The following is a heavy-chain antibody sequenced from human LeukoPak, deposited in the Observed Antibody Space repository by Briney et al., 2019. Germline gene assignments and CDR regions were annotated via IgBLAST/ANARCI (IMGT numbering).Heavy chain of an antibody. CDR1: GFTFSSYA. D-gene: IGHD1-26*01. J-gene: IGHJ4*02. V-gene: IGHV3-23*01. Sequence: GGSLRLSCAASGFTFSSYAMSWVRQAPGKGLEWVSAISGSGGSTYYADSVKGRFTISRDNSKNTLYLQMNSLRAEDTAVYYCAKGPGKSVRVGATTDYWGQGTLVTVSS. CDR2: ISGSGGST. CDR3: AKGPGKSVRVGATTDY.